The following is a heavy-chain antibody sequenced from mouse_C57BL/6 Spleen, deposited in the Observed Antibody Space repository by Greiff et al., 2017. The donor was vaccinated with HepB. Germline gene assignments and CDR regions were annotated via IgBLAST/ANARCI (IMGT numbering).Heavy chain of an antibody. CDR3: ARELTGIFDY. D-gene: IGHD4-1*01. J-gene: IGHJ2*01. V-gene: IGHV5-4*01. CDR1: GFTFSSYA. Sequence: EVQRVESGGGLVKPGGSLKLSCAASGFTFSSYAMSWVRQTPEKRLEWVATISDGGSYTYYPDNVKGRFTISRDNAKNNLYLQMSHLKSEDTAMYYCARELTGIFDYWGQGTTLTVSS. CDR2: ISDGGSYT.